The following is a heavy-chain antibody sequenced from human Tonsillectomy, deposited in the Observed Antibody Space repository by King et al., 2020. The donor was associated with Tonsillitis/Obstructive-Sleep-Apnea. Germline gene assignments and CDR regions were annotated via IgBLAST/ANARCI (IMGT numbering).Heavy chain of an antibody. CDR1: GGSISSYY. CDR2: IYYSGIT. J-gene: IGHJ4*02. V-gene: IGHV4-59*01. CDR3: ARGRPRNYYFDY. Sequence: QVQLQESGPGLVKPSETLSLTCTVSGGSISSYYWSWIRQPPGKGLEWIGYIYYSGITNCNPSLKSRVTISVDTSKNQFTLKLSSVTAADTAVYYCARGRPRNYYFDYWGQGTLVTVSS.